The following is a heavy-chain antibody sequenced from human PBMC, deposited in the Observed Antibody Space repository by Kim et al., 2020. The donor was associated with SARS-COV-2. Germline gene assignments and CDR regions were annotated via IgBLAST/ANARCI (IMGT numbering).Heavy chain of an antibody. V-gene: IGHV3-23*01. CDR2: ISGSGGST. J-gene: IGHJ3*02. D-gene: IGHD2-2*02. Sequence: GGSLRLSCAASGFTFSSYAMSWVRQAPGKGLEWVSAISGSGGSTYYADSVKGRFTISRDNSKNTLYLQMNSLRAEDTAVYYCAKDYHPSIVVVPAAIWDVFYIWGQGTMVTVSS. CDR1: GFTFSSYA. CDR3: AKDYHPSIVVVPAAIWDVFYI.